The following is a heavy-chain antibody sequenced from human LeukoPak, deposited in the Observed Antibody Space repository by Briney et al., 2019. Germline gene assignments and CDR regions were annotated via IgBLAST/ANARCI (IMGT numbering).Heavy chain of an antibody. D-gene: IGHD6-13*01. CDR1: GGTFSSYA. V-gene: IGHV1-69*04. CDR3: ARQEPLAGDY. CDR2: IIPILGIA. Sequence: SVKVSCKASGGTFSSYATSWVRQAPGQGLGWMGRIIPILGIANYAQKFQGRVTITADKSTSTAYMELSSLRSEDTAVYYCARQEPLAGDYWGQGTLVTVSS. J-gene: IGHJ4*02.